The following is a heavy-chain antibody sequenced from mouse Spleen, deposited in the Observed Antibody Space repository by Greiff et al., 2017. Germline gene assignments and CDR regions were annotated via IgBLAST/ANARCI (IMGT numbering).Heavy chain of an antibody. CDR3: ALYYGSSYPYYYAMDY. CDR2: IWRGGST. D-gene: IGHD1-1*01. J-gene: IGHJ4*01. Sequence: VQLQESGPSLVQPSQSLSITCTVSGFSLTSYGVHWVRQSPGKGLEWLGVIWRGGSTDYNAAFMSRLSITKDNSKSQVFFKMNSLQADDTAIYYCALYYGSSYPYYYAMDYWGQGTSVTVSS. V-gene: IGHV2-5-1*01. CDR1: GFSLTSYG.